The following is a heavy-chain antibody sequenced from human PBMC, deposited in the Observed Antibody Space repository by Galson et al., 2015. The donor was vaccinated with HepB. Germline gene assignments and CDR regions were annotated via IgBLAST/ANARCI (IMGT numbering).Heavy chain of an antibody. Sequence: SLRLSCAASGFTFDDYTMHWVRQAPGKGLEWVAVISYDGSNKYYADSVKGRFTISRDNSKNTLYLQMNSLRAEDTAVYYCAKDKGYDSSGYPTYGMDVWGRGTTVTVSS. V-gene: IGHV3-30*18. CDR3: AKDKGYDSSGYPTYGMDV. J-gene: IGHJ6*02. CDR1: GFTFDDYT. CDR2: ISYDGSNK. D-gene: IGHD3-22*01.